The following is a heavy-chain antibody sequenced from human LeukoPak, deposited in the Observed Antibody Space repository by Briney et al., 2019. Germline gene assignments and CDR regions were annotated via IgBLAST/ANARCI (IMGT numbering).Heavy chain of an antibody. CDR3: ARSPYYDFWSGYSTPNWFDP. Sequence: VASVKVSCKASGYTFTSYGISWVRQAPGQGLEWMGWISAYNGNTNYAQKLQGRVTMTTDTSTSTAYMELRSLRSDDTAVYYCARSPYYDFWSGYSTPNWFDPWGQGTLVTVSS. D-gene: IGHD3-3*01. CDR2: ISAYNGNT. V-gene: IGHV1-18*01. CDR1: GYTFTSYG. J-gene: IGHJ5*02.